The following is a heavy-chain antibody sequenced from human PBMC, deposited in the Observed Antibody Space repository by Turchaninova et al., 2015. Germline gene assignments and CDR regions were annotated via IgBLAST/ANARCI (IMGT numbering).Heavy chain of an antibody. CDR2: MNPNSGNT. D-gene: IGHD3-10*01. V-gene: IGHV1-8*03. Sequence: QVQLVQSGAEGRKPGASVKVSCQSSGYTFPDNDNNWVRQATGQGLEWMGWMNPNSGNTGYAQKFQGRVSITRNTSISTAYMELNSLRSEDTAVYYCARSPAWGSGNYLYYFDYWGQGTLVTVSS. J-gene: IGHJ4*01. CDR1: GYTFPDND. CDR3: ARSPAWGSGNYLYYFDY.